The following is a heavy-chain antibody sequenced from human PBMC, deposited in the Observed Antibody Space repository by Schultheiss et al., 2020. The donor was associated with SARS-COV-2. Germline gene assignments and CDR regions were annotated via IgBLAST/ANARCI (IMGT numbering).Heavy chain of an antibody. CDR2: ISSSSSTI. CDR1: GFTFSSYS. J-gene: IGHJ3*02. Sequence: GGSLRLSCAASGFTFSSYSMNWVRQAPGKGLEWVSYISSSSSTIYYADSVKGRFTISRDNAKNSLYLQMNSLRAEDTAVYYCARMSYYDFWSGSVDAFDIWGQGTMVTVSS. D-gene: IGHD3-3*01. V-gene: IGHV3-48*01. CDR3: ARMSYYDFWSGSVDAFDI.